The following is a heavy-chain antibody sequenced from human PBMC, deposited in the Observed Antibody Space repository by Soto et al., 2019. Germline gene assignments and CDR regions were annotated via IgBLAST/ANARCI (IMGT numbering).Heavy chain of an antibody. CDR2: IFYSGSS. CDR3: ARQPTTGDTDLWFGH. J-gene: IGHJ5*02. Sequence: QLQLLESGPGLVKASETLSLTCSVSGGSISTSRSYWAWIRQPPGKGLGWLAYIFYSGSSFYNPSLATRVSVSVDTSKNEYSLKLRPVTAADTAVYYCARQPTTGDTDLWFGHWGQGTLVTVSS. V-gene: IGHV4-39*01. CDR1: GGSISTSRSY. D-gene: IGHD2-21*01.